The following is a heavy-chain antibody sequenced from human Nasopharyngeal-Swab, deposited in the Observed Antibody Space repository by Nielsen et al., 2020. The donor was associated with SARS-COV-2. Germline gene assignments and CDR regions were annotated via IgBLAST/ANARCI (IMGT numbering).Heavy chain of an antibody. Sequence: ASVKVSCKVSGYTLTELSMHWVRQAPGKGLEWMGGFDPEDGETIYAQKFQGRVTMTRDTSTSTVYMELSSLRSEDTAVYYCARDRVAATPFGGPEWSFDYWGQGTLVTVSS. V-gene: IGHV1-24*01. J-gene: IGHJ4*02. CDR1: GYTLTELS. D-gene: IGHD2-15*01. CDR2: FDPEDGET. CDR3: ARDRVAATPFGGPEWSFDY.